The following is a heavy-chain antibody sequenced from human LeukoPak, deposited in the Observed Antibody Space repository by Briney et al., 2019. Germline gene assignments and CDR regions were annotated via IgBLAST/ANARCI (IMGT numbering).Heavy chain of an antibody. Sequence: GGSLRLSCAASGFTFSRYWMHWGRQVPGKGLVWVSHINTDGSSTTYADSVKGRFTISRDNAKNTLYLQMNSLRAEDTAVYYCARDKAYGMDVWGQGTTVTV. J-gene: IGHJ6*02. V-gene: IGHV3-74*01. CDR2: INTDGSST. CDR1: GFTFSRYW. CDR3: ARDKAYGMDV.